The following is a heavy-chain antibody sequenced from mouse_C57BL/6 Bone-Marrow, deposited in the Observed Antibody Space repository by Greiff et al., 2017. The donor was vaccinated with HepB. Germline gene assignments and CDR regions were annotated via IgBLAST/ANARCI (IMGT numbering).Heavy chain of an antibody. J-gene: IGHJ1*03. CDR2: IYPRSGNT. CDR1: GYTFTSYG. V-gene: IGHV1-81*01. CDR3: ARVTTVVATYWYFDV. D-gene: IGHD1-1*01. Sequence: VKLQESGAELARPGASVKLSCKASGYTFTSYGISWVKQRTGQGLEWIGEIYPRSGNTYYNEKFKGKATLTADKSSSTAYMELRSLTSEDSAVYFCARVTTVVATYWYFDVWGTGTTVTVSS.